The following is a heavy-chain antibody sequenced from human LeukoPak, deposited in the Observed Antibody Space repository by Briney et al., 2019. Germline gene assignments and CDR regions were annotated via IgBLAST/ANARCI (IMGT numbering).Heavy chain of an antibody. CDR2: TYYRSKWYK. D-gene: IGHD1-26*01. V-gene: IGHV6-1*01. CDR3: ARAQPYRGRIFAY. J-gene: IGHJ4*02. Sequence: SQTLSLTCVLSGDSVSINSAACKWVRQSRSRGLELLVRTYYRSKWYKEYAVSVKNRITINPHTTKNQFSLQLNSVTPEDTAIYYCARAQPYRGRIFAYGGKGTLVTVSS. CDR1: GDSVSINSAA.